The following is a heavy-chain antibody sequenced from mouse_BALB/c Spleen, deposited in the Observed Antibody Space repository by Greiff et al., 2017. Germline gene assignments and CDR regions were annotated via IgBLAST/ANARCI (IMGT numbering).Heavy chain of an antibody. Sequence: QVQLQQSGPELVKPGASVKISCKASGYAFSSSWMNWVKQRPGQGLEWIGRIYPGDGDTNYNGKFKGKATLTADKSSSTAYMQLSSLTSVDSAVYFCARLDYGDFAYWGQGTLVTVSA. D-gene: IGHD1-1*01. CDR3: ARLDYGDFAY. V-gene: IGHV1-82*01. CDR1: GYAFSSSW. J-gene: IGHJ3*01. CDR2: IYPGDGDT.